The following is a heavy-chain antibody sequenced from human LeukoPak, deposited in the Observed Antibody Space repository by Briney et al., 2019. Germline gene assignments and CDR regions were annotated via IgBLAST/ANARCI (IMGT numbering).Heavy chain of an antibody. Sequence: GASVKVSCKASRYTLTSYDIYWVRQATGQGLEWMGWMNPNSGNTGYAQNLQSRVTMTRNTSISTAYIELSSLRSEDTAVYYCARDNGGTAMAYYYYYYMDVWGKGTTVTISS. J-gene: IGHJ6*03. D-gene: IGHD5-18*01. CDR3: ARDNGGTAMAYYYYYYMDV. CDR1: RYTLTSYD. CDR2: MNPNSGNT. V-gene: IGHV1-8*01.